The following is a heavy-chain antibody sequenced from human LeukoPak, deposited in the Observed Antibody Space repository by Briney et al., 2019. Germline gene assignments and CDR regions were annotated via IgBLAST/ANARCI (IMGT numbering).Heavy chain of an antibody. CDR2: IYYTGTT. CDR1: GGSISSGTSY. J-gene: IGHJ5*02. D-gene: IGHD4-23*01. V-gene: IGHV4-31*03. CDR3: ARGDGGNSGEYWFDP. Sequence: SQTLSLTCTVSGGSISSGTSYWSWIRQHPGKGLEWIGYIYYTGTTYYNPSLKSRVTISVDTSKNQFSLKLSSETAADTAVYYCARGDGGNSGEYWFDPWGQGTLVTVSS.